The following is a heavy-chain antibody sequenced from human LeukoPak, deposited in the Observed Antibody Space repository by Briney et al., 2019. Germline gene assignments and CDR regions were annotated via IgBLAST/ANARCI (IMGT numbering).Heavy chain of an antibody. D-gene: IGHD2-2*01. CDR2: ISSSSSTI. Sequence: GGSLRLSCAASGFTFSSYSMNWVRQAPGKGLAWVSSISSSSSTIYYAGSVKGRFTTSRDNAKNSLYLQMNSLRAEDTAVYYCARDFVVVPAAIHKDDYYYYMDVWGKGTTVTVSS. CDR3: ARDFVVVPAAIHKDDYYYYMDV. V-gene: IGHV3-48*01. J-gene: IGHJ6*03. CDR1: GFTFSSYS.